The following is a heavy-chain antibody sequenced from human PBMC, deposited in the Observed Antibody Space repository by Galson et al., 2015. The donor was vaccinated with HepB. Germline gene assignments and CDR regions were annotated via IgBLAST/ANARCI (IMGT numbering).Heavy chain of an antibody. D-gene: IGHD3-10*01. CDR2: IGGSGGST. Sequence: SLRLSCAASGFTFSSYAMSWVRQAPGKGLEWVSAIGGSGGSTYYADSVKGRFTISRDNSKNTLYLQMNSLRAEDTAVYYCAKRITMVRGVIQKPWYFDYWGQGTLVTVSS. V-gene: IGHV3-23*01. J-gene: IGHJ4*02. CDR1: GFTFSSYA. CDR3: AKRITMVRGVIQKPWYFDY.